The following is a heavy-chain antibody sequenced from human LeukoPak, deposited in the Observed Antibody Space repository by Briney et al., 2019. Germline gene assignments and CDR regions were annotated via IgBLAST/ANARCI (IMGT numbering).Heavy chain of an antibody. V-gene: IGHV3-7*05. J-gene: IGHJ4*01. Sequence: SGGSLTLSCAASGFTFNSYWMSWLRQAPGKGLEWVANIKEDGSRKEYVDSVKGRFTISRDNAKSSLYLEMNSLRAEDTAVYYCATYCTSGNCYLPTWFWGHGTLVTVSS. CDR1: GFTFNSYW. CDR3: ATYCTSGNCYLPTWF. D-gene: IGHD2-8*01. CDR2: IKEDGSRK.